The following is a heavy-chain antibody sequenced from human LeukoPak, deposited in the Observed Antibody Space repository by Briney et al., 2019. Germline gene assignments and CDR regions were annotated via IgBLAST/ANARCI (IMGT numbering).Heavy chain of an antibody. CDR1: GFTFSNAW. Sequence: GGSLRLSCAASGFTFSNAWMSWVRQAPGKGLEWVGRIKSKTDGGTTDYAAPVKGRFTISRDDSKNTLYVQMNSLKTEDTAVYYCTTGGSYYGSGSDAFDIWGQGTMVIVSS. CDR3: TTGGSYYGSGSDAFDI. CDR2: IKSKTDGGTT. V-gene: IGHV3-15*01. J-gene: IGHJ3*02. D-gene: IGHD3-10*01.